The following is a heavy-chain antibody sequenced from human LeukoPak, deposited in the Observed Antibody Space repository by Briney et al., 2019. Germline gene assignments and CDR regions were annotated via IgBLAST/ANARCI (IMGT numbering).Heavy chain of an antibody. CDR3: ARDKGRSGSDY. V-gene: IGHV1-69*04. Sequence: SVKVSCKASGGTFSSYAISWVRQAPGQGLEWMGRIIPILGIANYAQKFQGRVTITADKSTSTAYMELSSLRSEDTAVYYRARDKGRSGSDYWGQGTLVTVSS. CDR2: IIPILGIA. D-gene: IGHD1-1*01. J-gene: IGHJ4*02. CDR1: GGTFSSYA.